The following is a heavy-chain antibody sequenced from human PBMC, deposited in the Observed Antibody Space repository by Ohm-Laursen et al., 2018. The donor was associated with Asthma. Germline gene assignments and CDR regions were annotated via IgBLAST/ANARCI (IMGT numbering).Heavy chain of an antibody. Sequence: SLRLSCAASGFTFSSYAMSWVRQAPAKGLEWVSGISGSGGTTYYADSVKGRFTISRDNSKNTLYLQMNSLRAADTAVYYCATFNWGSRGFDFWGQGALVTVSS. CDR2: ISGSGGTT. CDR1: GFTFSSYA. V-gene: IGHV3-23*01. J-gene: IGHJ4*02. D-gene: IGHD7-27*01. CDR3: ATFNWGSRGFDF.